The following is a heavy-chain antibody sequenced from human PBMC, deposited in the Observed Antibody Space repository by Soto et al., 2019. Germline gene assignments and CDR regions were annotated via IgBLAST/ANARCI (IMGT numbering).Heavy chain of an antibody. J-gene: IGHJ5*02. CDR1: GYTFTSYA. D-gene: IGHD3-3*01. CDR3: ARGGYYDFWSGSGWFDP. V-gene: IGHV1-3*01. Sequence: QVQLVQSGAEVKKPGASVKVSCKASGYTFTSYAMHWVRQAPGQRLEWMGWINAGNGNTKYSQKFQGRVTITRDTSASTAYMELSSLRSEDTAVYYSARGGYYDFWSGSGWFDPWGQGTLVTVSS. CDR2: INAGNGNT.